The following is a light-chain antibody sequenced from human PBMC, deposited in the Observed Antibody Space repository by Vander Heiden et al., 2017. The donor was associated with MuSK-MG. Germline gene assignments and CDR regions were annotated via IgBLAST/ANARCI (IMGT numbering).Light chain of an antibody. CDR2: GAS. CDR3: QQDNNWPPLT. Sequence: QAPRLLLYGASTRGTCSPARFSGSGVGKEFTITISSRQSEDFAVYYCQQDNNWPPLTFGGGTKVEIK. V-gene: IGKV3-15*01. J-gene: IGKJ4*01.